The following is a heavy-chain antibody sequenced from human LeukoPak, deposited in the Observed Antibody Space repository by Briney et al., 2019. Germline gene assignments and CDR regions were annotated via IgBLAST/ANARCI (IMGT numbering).Heavy chain of an antibody. J-gene: IGHJ3*02. CDR2: IYYGGNT. CDR1: GDSFSRNTYS. V-gene: IGHV4-39*01. D-gene: IGHD3-22*01. CDR3: ARHDSSGSYPLDAFDI. Sequence: PSETLSLTCTVSGDSFSRNTYSWGWIRQLPGKGLEWIGSIYYGGNTYYNPSLKSRVTISVDTSKNQFSLRLSSVTAAETAVYYCARHDSSGSYPLDAFDIWGQGTMVTVSS.